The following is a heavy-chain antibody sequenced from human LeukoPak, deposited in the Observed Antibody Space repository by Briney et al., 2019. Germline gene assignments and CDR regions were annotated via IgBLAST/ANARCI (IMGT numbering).Heavy chain of an antibody. CDR1: GGSISSGGYY. CDR2: IYHSGST. J-gene: IGHJ4*02. V-gene: IGHV4-30-2*01. CDR3: ARAPDSQLDY. D-gene: IGHD2-15*01. Sequence: PSQTLSLTCTVSGGSISSGGYYWSWIRQPPGKGLEWIGYIYHSGSTYYNPSLKSRVTISVDRSKNQFSLKLSSVTAADTAVYYCARAPDSQLDYWGQGTLVTVSS.